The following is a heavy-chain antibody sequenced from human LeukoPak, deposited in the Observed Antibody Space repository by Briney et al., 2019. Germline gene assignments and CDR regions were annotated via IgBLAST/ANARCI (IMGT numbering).Heavy chain of an antibody. CDR1: RFTVSSNY. J-gene: IGHJ4*02. CDR3: ARDDISTTVDY. D-gene: IGHD1-7*01. V-gene: IGHV3-66*01. Sequence: GGSLRLSCEVSRFTVSSNYMSLVRQAPGKGLEWVSVIYSGGNTYYADSVKGRFTISRDNSKNTVYLQMNSLRVEDTAVYYCARDDISTTVDYWGQGTLVTVSS. CDR2: IYSGGNT.